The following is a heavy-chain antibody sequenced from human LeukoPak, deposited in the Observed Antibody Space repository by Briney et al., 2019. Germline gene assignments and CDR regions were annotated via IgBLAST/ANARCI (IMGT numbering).Heavy chain of an antibody. CDR1: GYTFTSYG. D-gene: IGHD2-2*01. J-gene: IGHJ5*02. CDR2: IIPIFGTA. Sequence: GASVKVSCKASGYTFTSYGISWVRQAPGQGLEWMGGIIPIFGTANYAQKFQGRVTITADESTSTAYMELSSLRSEDTAVYYCARGYCSSTSCYQNWFDPWGQGTLVTVSS. V-gene: IGHV1-69*13. CDR3: ARGYCSSTSCYQNWFDP.